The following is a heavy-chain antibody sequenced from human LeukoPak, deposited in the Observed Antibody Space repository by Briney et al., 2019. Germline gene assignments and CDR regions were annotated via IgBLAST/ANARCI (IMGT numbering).Heavy chain of an antibody. D-gene: IGHD4-23*01. CDR1: GYTFTSNG. Sequence: ASVKVSCKXSGYTFTSNGISWVRQAPGQGLEWMGRISAYNGNTNYAQKLQGRVTMTTDTSTSTAYMELRSLRSDDTAVHYCAREFRYGGNNFDYWGQGTLVTVSS. J-gene: IGHJ4*02. V-gene: IGHV1-18*01. CDR2: ISAYNGNT. CDR3: AREFRYGGNNFDY.